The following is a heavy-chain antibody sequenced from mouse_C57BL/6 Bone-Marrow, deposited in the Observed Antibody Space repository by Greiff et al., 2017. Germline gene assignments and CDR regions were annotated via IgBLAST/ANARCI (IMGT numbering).Heavy chain of an antibody. Sequence: DVKLQESGEGLVKPGGSLKLSCAASGFTFSSYAMSWVRQTPEKRLEWVAYISSGGDYIYYADTVKGRFTISRDNARNTLYLQMSSLKSEDTAMYYCTAVYYGNPWYFDVWGTGTTVTVSS. D-gene: IGHD2-1*01. CDR1: GFTFSSYA. CDR3: TAVYYGNPWYFDV. V-gene: IGHV5-9-1*02. J-gene: IGHJ1*03. CDR2: ISSGGDYI.